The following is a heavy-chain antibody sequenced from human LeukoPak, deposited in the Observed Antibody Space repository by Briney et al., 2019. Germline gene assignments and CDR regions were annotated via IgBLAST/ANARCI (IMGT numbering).Heavy chain of an antibody. Sequence: GGSLRLSCAASGLTFSSYWMHCVRRAPGTRLVWVSRIDSDGSSTNYPDSVQGRFTISRDNAQTTLNLQMNRLRAADTAVYYCAGASGTGTTYVWFDPWGQGTLVTVFS. CDR3: AGASGTGTTYVWFDP. CDR1: GLTFSSYW. CDR2: IDSDGSST. D-gene: IGHD1-1*01. V-gene: IGHV3-74*01. J-gene: IGHJ5*02.